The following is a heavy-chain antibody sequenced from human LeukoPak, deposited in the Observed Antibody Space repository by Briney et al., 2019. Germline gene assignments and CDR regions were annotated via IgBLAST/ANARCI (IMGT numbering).Heavy chain of an antibody. Sequence: KTSETLSLTCTVSGGSISSSSYYWGWIRQPPGKGLEWIGSIYYSGSTYYNPSLKSRVTISVDTSKNQFSLKLNSVTAADTAVYYCASFQRGTAQSAPIDFWGQGTLVTVSS. CDR2: IYYSGST. CDR1: GGSISSSSYY. V-gene: IGHV4-39*01. CDR3: ASFQRGTAQSAPIDF. D-gene: IGHD2-21*02. J-gene: IGHJ4*02.